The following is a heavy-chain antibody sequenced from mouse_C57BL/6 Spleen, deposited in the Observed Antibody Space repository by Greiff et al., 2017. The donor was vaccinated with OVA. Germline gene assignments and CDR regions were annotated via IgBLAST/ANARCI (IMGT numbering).Heavy chain of an antibody. J-gene: IGHJ3*01. Sequence: QVQLQQSGAELVRPGASVTLSCKASGYTFTDYEMHWVKQTPVHGLEWIGAIDPETGGTAYNQKFKGKAILTADKSSSTAYMELRSLTSEDSAVYYCTRARVYDYFAYWGQGTLVTVSA. CDR1: GYTFTDYE. CDR3: TRARVYDYFAY. V-gene: IGHV1-15*01. D-gene: IGHD2-4*01. CDR2: IDPETGGT.